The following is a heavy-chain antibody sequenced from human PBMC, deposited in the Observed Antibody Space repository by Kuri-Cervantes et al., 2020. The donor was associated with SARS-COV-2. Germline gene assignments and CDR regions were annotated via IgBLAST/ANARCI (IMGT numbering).Heavy chain of an antibody. J-gene: IGHJ6*02. CDR2: ISSSSSTI. Sequence: GESLKISCAASGFTFSSYSMNWVRQAPGKGLEWVSYISSSSSTIYYADSVKGRFTISRDNAKNSLYLQMNSLRAEDTAVYYCARDKSDSGSYYFYLSYGMDVWGQGTTVTVSS. CDR3: ARDKSDSGSYYFYLSYGMDV. CDR1: GFTFSSYS. D-gene: IGHD1-26*01. V-gene: IGHV3-48*01.